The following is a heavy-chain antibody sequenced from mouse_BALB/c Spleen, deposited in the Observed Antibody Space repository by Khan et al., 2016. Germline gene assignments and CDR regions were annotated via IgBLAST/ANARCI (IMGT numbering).Heavy chain of an antibody. J-gene: IGHJ3*01. D-gene: IGHD2-4*01. CDR1: GYSFTTYW. V-gene: IGHV1-59*01. CDR3: ARGDYGGFDY. Sequence: QVQLQQSGPQLVRPGTSVKISCKASGYSFTTYWMHWVKQRPGQGLEWIGMIDPSDSETKLTQNFKDKATLTVDKSSSTAYMQLNSPTSEDSAVFICARGDYGGFDYWGQGTLVSVSA. CDR2: IDPSDSET.